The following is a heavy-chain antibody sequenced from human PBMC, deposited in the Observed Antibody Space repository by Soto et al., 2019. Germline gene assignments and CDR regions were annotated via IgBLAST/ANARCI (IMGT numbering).Heavy chain of an antibody. CDR3: AKDIGCSGGSCYFDAFDI. J-gene: IGHJ3*02. V-gene: IGHV3-9*01. CDR2: ISWNSGSI. CDR1: GFTFDDYA. Sequence: VQLVESGGGLVQPGRSLRLSCAASGFTFDDYAMHWVRQAPGKGLEWVSGISWNSGSIGYADSVKGRFTISRDNAKNSLYLQMNSLRAEDTALYYRAKDIGCSGGSCYFDAFDIWGQGTMVTVSS. D-gene: IGHD2-15*01.